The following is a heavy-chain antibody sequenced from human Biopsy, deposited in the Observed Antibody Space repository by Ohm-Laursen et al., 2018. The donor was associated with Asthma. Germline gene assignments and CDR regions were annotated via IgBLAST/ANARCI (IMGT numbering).Heavy chain of an antibody. J-gene: IGHJ4*02. CDR3: ADIFWAI. CDR1: GFTFGDYW. D-gene: IGHD2-21*01. V-gene: IGHV3-7*01. CDR2: IKHDGSEK. Sequence: SLRLSCTAFGFTFGDYWMSWVRQVPGKGLEWVANIKHDGSEKNHVDSLKGRFTISRDNAKNSLYLQMNSLRAEDTAVYYCADIFWAIWGQGTLVAVSS.